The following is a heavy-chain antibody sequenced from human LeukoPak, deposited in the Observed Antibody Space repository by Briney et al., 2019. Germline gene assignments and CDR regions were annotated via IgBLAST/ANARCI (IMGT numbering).Heavy chain of an antibody. V-gene: IGHV3-23*01. CDR3: AKSVESAVTTNPYFDY. CDR1: GFTFSSYA. Sequence: GGSLRLSCAASGFTFSSYAMSWVRQAPGKGLEWVSVISGSGGSTYYADSVKGRLTISRDNSKNTLYLQMNSLRAEDTAVYYCAKSVESAVTTNPYFDYWGQGTLVTVSS. J-gene: IGHJ4*02. CDR2: ISGSGGST. D-gene: IGHD4-17*01.